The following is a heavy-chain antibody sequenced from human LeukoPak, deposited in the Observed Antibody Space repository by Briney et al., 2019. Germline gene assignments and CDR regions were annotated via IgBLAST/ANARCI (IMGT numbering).Heavy chain of an antibody. CDR2: INHSGST. J-gene: IGHJ4*02. D-gene: IGHD6-19*01. V-gene: IGHV4-34*01. CDR1: GGSFSGYY. CDR3: ARVAVARFDY. Sequence: SETLSLTCAVYGGSFSGYYWSWIRQPPGKGLEWIGEINHSGSTNYNPSLKSRVTISVDTSKNQFSLKLSSVTAADTAVYYCARVAVARFDYWGQGTLVTVSS.